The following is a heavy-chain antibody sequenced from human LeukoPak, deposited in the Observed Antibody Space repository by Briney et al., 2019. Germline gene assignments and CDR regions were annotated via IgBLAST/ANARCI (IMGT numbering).Heavy chain of an antibody. D-gene: IGHD2-2*02. CDR3: ARPGRYCSSTSCYREGNFDY. CDR2: IYYSGST. Sequence: SQTLSLTCTVSGGSISSGDYYWSWIRQPPGKGLEWIGYIYYSGSTYYNPSLKSRVTISIDTSKNQFSLKLSSVTAADTAVYYCARPGRYCSSTSCYREGNFDYWGQGTLVTVSS. V-gene: IGHV4-30-4*08. J-gene: IGHJ4*02. CDR1: GGSISSGDYY.